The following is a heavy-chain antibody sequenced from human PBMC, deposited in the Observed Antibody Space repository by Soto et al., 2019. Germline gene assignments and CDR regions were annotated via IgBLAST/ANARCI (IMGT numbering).Heavy chain of an antibody. CDR3: GRCTSTSCHLGSDY. CDR1: GFTFSSYA. CDR2: ISHDGINK. J-gene: IGHJ4*02. Sequence: RLSCAASGFTFSSYAMNWVRQAPGKGLEWVALISHDGINKCYADSVRGRFTISRDSSTNTLYLQMNSLRAADTAVYYCGRCTSTSCHLGSDYWGQGTLVTVSS. D-gene: IGHD2-2*01. V-gene: IGHV3-30-3*01.